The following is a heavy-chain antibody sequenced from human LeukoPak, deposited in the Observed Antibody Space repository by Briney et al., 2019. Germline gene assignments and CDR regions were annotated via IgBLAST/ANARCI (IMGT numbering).Heavy chain of an antibody. J-gene: IGHJ4*02. Sequence: SVNVSCKASGGTFSSYAISWVRQAPGQGLEWMGGIIPIFGTANYAQKFQGRVTITADESTSTAYMEPSSLRSEDTAVYYCARGVAADTALNWGQGTLVTVSS. CDR2: IIPIFGTA. CDR1: GGTFSSYA. D-gene: IGHD5-18*01. V-gene: IGHV1-69*13. CDR3: ARGVAADTALN.